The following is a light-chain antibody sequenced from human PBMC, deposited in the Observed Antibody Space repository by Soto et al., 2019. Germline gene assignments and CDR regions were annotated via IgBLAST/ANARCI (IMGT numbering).Light chain of an antibody. CDR1: SNDIGTYDF. J-gene: IGLJ3*02. Sequence: QSVLTQPASVSGSPGQSITISCTGTSNDIGTYDFVSWYEQRPGKAPKLIISGVSNRPSGVSNRFSGSKSGNTASLTISGLQAEDEDDYHCCSYAGSLTWVFGGGTKVTVL. CDR2: GVS. CDR3: CSYAGSLTWV. V-gene: IGLV2-23*02.